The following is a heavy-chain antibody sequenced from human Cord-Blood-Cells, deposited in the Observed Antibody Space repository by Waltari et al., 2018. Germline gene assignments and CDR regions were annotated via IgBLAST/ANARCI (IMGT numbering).Heavy chain of an antibody. CDR2: IYTSGGT. V-gene: IGHV4-61*09. Sequence: VQLQESGPGLVKPSQTLSLTCTVSGGSISSGSYYWSWIRQPAGKGLEWIGYIYTSGGTNYNPSLKSRVTISVDTSKNQFSLKLSSVTAADTAVYYCARPTSSSSWYFDLWGRGTLVTVSS. J-gene: IGHJ2*01. CDR3: ARPTSSSSWYFDL. CDR1: GGSISSGSYY. D-gene: IGHD6-6*01.